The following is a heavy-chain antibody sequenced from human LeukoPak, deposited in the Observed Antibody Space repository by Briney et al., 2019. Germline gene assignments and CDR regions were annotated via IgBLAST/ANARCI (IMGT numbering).Heavy chain of an antibody. CDR3: ARFAKGYGSGDIDY. J-gene: IGHJ4*02. D-gene: IGHD3-10*01. Sequence: GGSLRLSCVASGFTFSRYWMSWVRQAPGKGLEWVANIKQDGDQKHYVDSVRGRFIISRDNAKNSLHLQMNSLRAEDTAVYYCARFAKGYGSGDIDYWGQGTLVTVSS. CDR2: IKQDGDQK. CDR1: GFTFSRYW. V-gene: IGHV3-7*01.